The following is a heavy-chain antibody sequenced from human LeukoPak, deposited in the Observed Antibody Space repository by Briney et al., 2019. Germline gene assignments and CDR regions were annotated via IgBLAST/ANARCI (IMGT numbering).Heavy chain of an antibody. CDR3: ARGLAAAGTWFEY. CDR1: GGSISSYY. D-gene: IGHD6-13*01. Sequence: SETLSLTCSVSGGSISSYYWSWLRQPPGKGLEWIGYIYYSGSTNYNPSLKSRVTISVDTSKNQFSLKLSSVTAADTAVYYCARGLAAAGTWFEYWGQGTLVTVSS. CDR2: IYYSGST. J-gene: IGHJ4*02. V-gene: IGHV4-59*01.